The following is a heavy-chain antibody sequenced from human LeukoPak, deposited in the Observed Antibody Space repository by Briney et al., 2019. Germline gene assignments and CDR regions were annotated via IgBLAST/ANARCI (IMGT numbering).Heavy chain of an antibody. CDR1: GFTFSSYA. V-gene: IGHV3-30*04. Sequence: GGSLRLSCAASGFTFSSYAMHWVRQAPGKGLEWVAVISYDGSNKYYADSVKGRFTISRDNSKNTLYLQMNSLRAEDTAVYYCARTEGYSGSYMYYFDYWGQGTLVTVSS. CDR3: ARTEGYSGSYMYYFDY. D-gene: IGHD1-26*01. CDR2: ISYDGSNK. J-gene: IGHJ4*02.